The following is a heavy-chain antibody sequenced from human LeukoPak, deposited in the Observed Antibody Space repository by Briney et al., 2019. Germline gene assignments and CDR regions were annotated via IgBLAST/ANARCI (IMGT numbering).Heavy chain of an antibody. Sequence: DHAVSVKSRMTIYPDTSKNQFSLQLNSVTPEDTAVYYCARGWLQSGFDYWGQGTLVTVSS. D-gene: IGHD5-24*01. CDR3: ARGWLQSGFDY. J-gene: IGHJ4*02. V-gene: IGHV6-1*01.